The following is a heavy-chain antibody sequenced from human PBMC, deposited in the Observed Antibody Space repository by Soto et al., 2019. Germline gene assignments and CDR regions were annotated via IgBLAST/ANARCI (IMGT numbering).Heavy chain of an antibody. V-gene: IGHV3-23*01. D-gene: IGHD3-3*01. J-gene: IGHJ4*02. CDR3: AKDQRGYDFWSGYYYSSNGNY. CDR2: ISGSGGST. Sequence: GGSLRLSCAASGFTFSSYAMSWVRQAPGKWLEWVSAISGSGGSTYYADSVKGRFTISRDNSKNTLYLQMNSLRAEDTAVYYCAKDQRGYDFWSGYYYSSNGNYWGQGTLVTVSS. CDR1: GFTFSSYA.